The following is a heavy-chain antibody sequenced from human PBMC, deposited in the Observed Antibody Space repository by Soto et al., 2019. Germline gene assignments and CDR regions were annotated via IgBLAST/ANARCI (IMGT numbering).Heavy chain of an antibody. CDR1: GYTFTSYD. D-gene: IGHD3-3*01. CDR3: ARGITIFGVVPG. V-gene: IGHV1-8*01. J-gene: IGHJ4*02. CDR2: MNPNSGNT. Sequence: QVQLVQSGAEVKKPGASVKVSCKASGYTFTSYDINWVRQATGQGLEWMGWMNPNSGNTGYAQKFQGRVTMTRNTSRRTAYIELSSLRSEDTAVYYCARGITIFGVVPGWGQGTLVTVSS.